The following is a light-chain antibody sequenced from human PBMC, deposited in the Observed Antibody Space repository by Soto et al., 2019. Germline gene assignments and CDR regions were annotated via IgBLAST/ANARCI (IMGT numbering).Light chain of an antibody. CDR1: SSSRL. CDR3: QHTTDFT. V-gene: IGKV1-5*01. CDR2: DVS. J-gene: IGKJ2*01. Sequence: DIQMTQSPATLAASVGDTVTMTCRSSSRLLAWYQKKPGKAPKLLSDDVSTSEIGVTPSVSGSTSGAASTLTITGLQPDDLGTYYCQHTTDFTFGQGTKVEIK.